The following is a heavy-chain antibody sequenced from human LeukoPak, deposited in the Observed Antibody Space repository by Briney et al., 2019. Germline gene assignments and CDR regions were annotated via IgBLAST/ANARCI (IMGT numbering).Heavy chain of an antibody. CDR3: ARFAKGINGTTNYFDY. J-gene: IGHJ4*02. Sequence: SETLSLTCTVSGGSISSYYWSWIRQPPGKGLEWIGYIYYSGSTNYNPSLKSRVTISVDTSKNQFSLKLNSVTAADTALYYCARFAKGINGTTNYFDYWGQGTLVTVSS. CDR2: IYYSGST. V-gene: IGHV4-59*08. D-gene: IGHD1-7*01. CDR1: GGSISSYY.